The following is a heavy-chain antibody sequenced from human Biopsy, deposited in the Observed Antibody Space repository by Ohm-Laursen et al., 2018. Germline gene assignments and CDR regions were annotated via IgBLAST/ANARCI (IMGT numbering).Heavy chain of an antibody. CDR3: ATKLTGYFHH. D-gene: IGHD3-9*01. Sequence: VKISCKAPGGTFSNYGVNWVRQAPGQGLEWLGGNIPILGTGNYAQKFQDRVTVAADTSTSTATMELRSLRSDDTAVYYCATKLTGYFHHWGQGTLVIVSS. J-gene: IGHJ1*01. CDR2: NIPILGTG. V-gene: IGHV1-69*13. CDR1: GGTFSNYG.